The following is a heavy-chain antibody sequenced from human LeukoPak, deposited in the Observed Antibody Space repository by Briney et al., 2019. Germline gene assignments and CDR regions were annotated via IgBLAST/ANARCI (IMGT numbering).Heavy chain of an antibody. Sequence: GASVKVSCKASGGTFSSYAISWVRQAPGQGLEWMGWISAYNGNTNYAQKLQGRVTMTTDTSTSTAYMELRSLRSDDTAVYYCARGGSYSSGWYFDYWGQGTLVTVSS. V-gene: IGHV1-18*01. CDR1: GGTFSSYA. CDR3: ARGGSYSSGWYFDY. D-gene: IGHD6-19*01. CDR2: ISAYNGNT. J-gene: IGHJ4*02.